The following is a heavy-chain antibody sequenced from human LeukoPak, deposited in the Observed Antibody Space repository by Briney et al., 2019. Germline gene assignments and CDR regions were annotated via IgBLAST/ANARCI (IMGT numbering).Heavy chain of an antibody. CDR2: IYYTGST. Sequence: SETLSLTCTVSGGSVSDYYWGWLRQSPGKGLEWIGYIYYTGSTSYNTSLRSRVTMSADTSKNQFSLKLSSVTAADTAVYYCASRKLGNDYWGQGTLVTVSS. J-gene: IGHJ4*02. V-gene: IGHV4-59*02. CDR3: ASRKLGNDY. D-gene: IGHD7-27*01. CDR1: GGSVSDYY.